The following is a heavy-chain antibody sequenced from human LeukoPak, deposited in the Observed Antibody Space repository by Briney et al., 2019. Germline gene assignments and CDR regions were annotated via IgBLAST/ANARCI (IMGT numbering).Heavy chain of an antibody. V-gene: IGHV1-69*01. CDR1: GGTFSSYA. D-gene: IGHD4-17*01. J-gene: IGHJ4*02. CDR2: IIPIFGTA. Sequence: SVRVSCKASGGTFSSYAISWVRQAPGQGLEWMGGIIPIFGTANYAQKFQGRVTITADESTSTAYMELSSLRSEDTAVYYCARETTRRGYYDYWGQGTLVTVSS. CDR3: ARETTRRGYYDY.